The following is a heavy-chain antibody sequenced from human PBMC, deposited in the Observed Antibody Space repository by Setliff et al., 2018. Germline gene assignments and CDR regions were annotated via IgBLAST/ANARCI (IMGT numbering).Heavy chain of an antibody. CDR2: ISGYTGNT. D-gene: IGHD2-8*02. V-gene: IGHV1-18*01. Sequence: ASVKVSCKASGYTFTDYGITWVRQAPGQGLEWMGWISGYTGNTNYAQKLQGRVTLTTDTSTGTGYMELRSLRSDDTAVYYCSRLVRYCTVTSCQRASGGEHWGQGALVTVSS. CDR1: GYTFTDYG. J-gene: IGHJ1*01. CDR3: SRLVRYCTVTSCQRASGGEH.